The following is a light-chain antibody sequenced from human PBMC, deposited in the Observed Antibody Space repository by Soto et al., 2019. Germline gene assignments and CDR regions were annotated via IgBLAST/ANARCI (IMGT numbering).Light chain of an antibody. CDR3: QQYFTTPIT. CDR2: WAS. CDR1: QSVLDSSNNKNY. V-gene: IGKV4-1*01. J-gene: IGKJ5*01. Sequence: DIVIAHSPDSLAVSRAERGTINCKSSQSVLDSSNNKNYIAWYQQKPEQPPKLLIYWASTRESGVPDRFSGSGSGTDFTLTISTLQAEDVAIYHCQQYFTTPITFGQGTRLEIK.